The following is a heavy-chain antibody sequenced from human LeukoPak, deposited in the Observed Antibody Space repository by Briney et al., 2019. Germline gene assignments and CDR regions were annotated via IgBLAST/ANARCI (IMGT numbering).Heavy chain of an antibody. Sequence: QPGRSLRLSCAASGLTFDDYAMHWVRQAPGKGLEWVSGISWNSGSIGYADSVKGRFTISRDNAKNSLYLQMNSLRAEDTALYYCAKDTWGSDYYYGMDVWGQGTTVTVSS. CDR3: AKDTWGSDYYYGMDV. V-gene: IGHV3-9*01. CDR1: GLTFDDYA. D-gene: IGHD7-27*01. J-gene: IGHJ6*02. CDR2: ISWNSGSI.